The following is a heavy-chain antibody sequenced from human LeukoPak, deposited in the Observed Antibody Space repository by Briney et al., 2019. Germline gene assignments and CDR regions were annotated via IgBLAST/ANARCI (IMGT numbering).Heavy chain of an antibody. D-gene: IGHD3-3*01. J-gene: IGHJ3*02. V-gene: IGHV3-33*01. CDR1: GFTFSSYG. Sequence: GGSLRLSCAASGFTFSSYGMHWVRQAPGEGLEWVAVIWYDGSNKYYADSVKGRFTISRDNAKNSLYLQMNSLRAEDTAVYYCARDTGHYDFWSGYPKSRGAFDTWGQGTMVTVSS. CDR3: ARDTGHYDFWSGYPKSRGAFDT. CDR2: IWYDGSNK.